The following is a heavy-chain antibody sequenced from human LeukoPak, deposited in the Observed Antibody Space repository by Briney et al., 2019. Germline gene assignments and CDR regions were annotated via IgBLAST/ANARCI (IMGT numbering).Heavy chain of an antibody. V-gene: IGHV4-59*01. Sequence: SETLSLTCTVSGGSISSYYWSWIRQPPGKGLEWIGYIYYSGSTNYNPSLKSRVTISVDTSKNQFSLKLSSVTAADTAVYYCARGGTATVRNWYFDLWGRGTLVTVSS. CDR1: GGSISSYY. CDR2: IYYSGST. CDR3: ARGGTATVRNWYFDL. D-gene: IGHD5-18*01. J-gene: IGHJ2*01.